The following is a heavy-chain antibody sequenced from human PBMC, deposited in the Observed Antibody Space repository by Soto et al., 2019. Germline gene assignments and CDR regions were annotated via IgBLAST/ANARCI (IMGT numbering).Heavy chain of an antibody. V-gene: IGHV5-51*01. CDR2: IYPGDSDT. CDR1: GYSFTSYW. Sequence: PVESLRISCKGSGYSFTSYWVGWVRQMPGKGLEWMGIIYPGDSDTRYSPSFQGQVTISADKSISTAYLQWSSLKASDTAMYYCARRYYYDSSGYYSIWFDPWGQGTLVTVSS. CDR3: ARRYYYDSSGYYSIWFDP. D-gene: IGHD3-22*01. J-gene: IGHJ5*02.